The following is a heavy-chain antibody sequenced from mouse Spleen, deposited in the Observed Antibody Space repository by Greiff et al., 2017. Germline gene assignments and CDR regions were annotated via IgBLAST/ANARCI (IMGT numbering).Heavy chain of an antibody. J-gene: IGHJ3*01. CDR1: GFNIKDDY. CDR2: IDPENGDT. CDR3: TTSNPAWFAY. Sequence: VQLKESGAELVRPGASVKLSCTASGFNIKDDYMHWVKQRPEQGLEWIGWIDPENGDTEYASKFQGKATITADTSSNTAYLQLSSLTSEDTAVYYCTTSNPAWFAYWGQGTLVTVSA. V-gene: IGHV14-4*01. D-gene: IGHD2-5*01.